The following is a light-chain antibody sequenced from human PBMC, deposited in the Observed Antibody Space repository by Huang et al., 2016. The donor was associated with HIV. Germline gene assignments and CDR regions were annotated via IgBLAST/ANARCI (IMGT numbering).Light chain of an antibody. J-gene: IGKJ2*01. CDR3: QRYGASPMYT. V-gene: IGKV3-20*01. CDR2: GAS. CDR1: QSVSSSY. Sequence: ESALTQSPGTLSMSTGERVTLSCRASQSVSSSYLAWDQQKVGQAPRLVIYGASSRATGIPDRFSGSGSGTDFTLTISRLEPEDFAVYYCQRYGASPMYTFGQGTKLEI.